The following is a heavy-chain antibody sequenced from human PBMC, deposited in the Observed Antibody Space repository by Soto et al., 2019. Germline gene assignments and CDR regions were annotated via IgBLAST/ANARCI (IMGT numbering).Heavy chain of an antibody. J-gene: IGHJ3*02. CDR3: ARDAPPYYDILTGYSDAFDI. V-gene: IGHV3-33*01. CDR2: IWYDGSNK. D-gene: IGHD3-9*01. Sequence: GGSLRLSCAASGFTFSSYGMHWVRQAPGKGLEWVAVIWYDGSNKYYADSVKGRFTISRDNSKNTLYLQMNSLRAEDTAVYYCARDAPPYYDILTGYSDAFDIWGQGTMVTVSS. CDR1: GFTFSSYG.